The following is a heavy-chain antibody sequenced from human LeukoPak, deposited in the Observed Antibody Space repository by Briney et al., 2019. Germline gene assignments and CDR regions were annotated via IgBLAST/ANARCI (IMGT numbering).Heavy chain of an antibody. Sequence: ASVKVSCKASGYTFTGYYMHWVRQAPGQGLEWMERINPNSGGTNYAQKFQGRVTMTRDTSISTAYMELSRLRSDDTAVYYCARDLGYYDSSGYPRDYWGQGTLVTVSS. CDR2: INPNSGGT. V-gene: IGHV1-2*06. CDR3: ARDLGYYDSSGYPRDY. J-gene: IGHJ4*02. CDR1: GYTFTGYY. D-gene: IGHD3-22*01.